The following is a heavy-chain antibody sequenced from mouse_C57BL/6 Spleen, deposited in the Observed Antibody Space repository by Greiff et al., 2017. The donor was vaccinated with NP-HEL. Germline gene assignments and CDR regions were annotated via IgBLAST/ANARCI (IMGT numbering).Heavy chain of an antibody. Sequence: EVHLVESGGGLVKPGGSLKLSCAASGFSFSDDGMHWVRQAPEKGLEWVAYISSGSSTIYYADTVKGRFTISSDNAKNTLFLQMTSLRSEDTAMYYCARTMTTVPFDYWGQGTTLTVSS. V-gene: IGHV5-17*01. J-gene: IGHJ2*01. CDR2: ISSGSSTI. CDR3: ARTMTTVPFDY. D-gene: IGHD1-1*01. CDR1: GFSFSDDG.